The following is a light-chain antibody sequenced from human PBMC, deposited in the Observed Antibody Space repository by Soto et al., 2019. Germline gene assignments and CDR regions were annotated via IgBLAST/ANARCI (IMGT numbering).Light chain of an antibody. CDR2: DVS. J-gene: IGLJ2*01. Sequence: QSALTQPASVSGSPGQSVTISCTGTSSDVGDYNYVSWYQQHPGKAPKLMIYDVSNRPSAVSNRFSGSKSGNTASLTISRLQAEDEADYYCSSYTSSSTLVFGGGTKLTVL. CDR1: SSDVGDYNY. CDR3: SSYTSSSTLV. V-gene: IGLV2-14*01.